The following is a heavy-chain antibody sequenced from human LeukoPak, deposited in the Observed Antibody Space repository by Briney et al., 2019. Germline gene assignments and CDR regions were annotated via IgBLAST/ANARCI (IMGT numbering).Heavy chain of an antibody. CDR3: ARVKGSYFDS. J-gene: IGHJ4*02. Sequence: GGSLRLSCAASGFPLSSYSINWFRQAPGKGLEWVAYISASGSNIYYVDPVKGRFTVSRDNPKSSLFLQMNSPRAEDTAVYYCARVKGSYFDSWGQGALVTVSS. CDR2: ISASGSNI. CDR1: GFPLSSYS. D-gene: IGHD2-15*01. V-gene: IGHV3-48*01.